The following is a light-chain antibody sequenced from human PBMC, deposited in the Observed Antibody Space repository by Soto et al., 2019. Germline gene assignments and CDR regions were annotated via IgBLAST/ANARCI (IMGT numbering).Light chain of an antibody. CDR2: DAS. J-gene: IGKJ4*01. CDR1: QGISSA. V-gene: IGKV1-13*02. Sequence: AIQLTQSPSSLSASVGDRVTIACPASQGISSALAWYQQKPGKAPKLLIYDASSLESGVPSRFSGSGSGTDFTLTISSLQPEDSATYYCQQFNSYLTFGGGTKVEIK. CDR3: QQFNSYLT.